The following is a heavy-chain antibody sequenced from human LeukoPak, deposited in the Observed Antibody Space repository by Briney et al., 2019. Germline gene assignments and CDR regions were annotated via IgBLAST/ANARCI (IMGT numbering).Heavy chain of an antibody. D-gene: IGHD3-16*01. V-gene: IGHV3-23*01. J-gene: IGHJ4*02. Sequence: GGSLRLSCAASGFTFSSSAMGWVDRAPQKGLEWVSAIPASGPKTYYTGSVRGRFTISRDNSKNTVYLQMQSLRAEDTAVYYCVKEASKTFGIYTADYWRQGTLVTVSS. CDR2: IPASGPKT. CDR1: GFTFSSSA. CDR3: VKEASKTFGIYTADY.